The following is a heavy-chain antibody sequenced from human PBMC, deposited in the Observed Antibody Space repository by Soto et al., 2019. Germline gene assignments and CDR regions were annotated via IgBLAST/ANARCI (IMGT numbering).Heavy chain of an antibody. CDR3: ARSGPYCNGGSCYFQY. CDR1: GGTFSSFD. D-gene: IGHD2-15*01. Sequence: QVQLVQSGAEVKKPGSSVKVSCKVSGGTFSSFDISWLRQAPGQRLEWMGGIIPAFGPANYAPKFQGTVSITADDSATTGYMELSSLRCDDRGVYYCARSGPYCNGGSCYFQYWGQGTLVTVSS. V-gene: IGHV1-69*01. J-gene: IGHJ1*01. CDR2: IIPAFGPA.